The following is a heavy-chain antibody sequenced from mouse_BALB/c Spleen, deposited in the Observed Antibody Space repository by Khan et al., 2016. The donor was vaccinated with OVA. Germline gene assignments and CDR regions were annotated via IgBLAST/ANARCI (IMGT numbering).Heavy chain of an antibody. CDR3: ARGGAAYSRYDGGAMEY. D-gene: IGHD2-14*01. CDR2: INTHSGVP. J-gene: IGHJ4*01. CDR1: GYTFTTAG. V-gene: IGHV9-4*02. Sequence: QVQLKQSGPELKKPGETVRISCKASGYTFTTAGIQWVQKMPGKGLKWIGWINTHSGVPKYAEDFKGRFAFSLEISVNTAYLQITNLKNEDTVTYFCARGGAAYSRYDGGAMEYWGPGTSVTVSS.